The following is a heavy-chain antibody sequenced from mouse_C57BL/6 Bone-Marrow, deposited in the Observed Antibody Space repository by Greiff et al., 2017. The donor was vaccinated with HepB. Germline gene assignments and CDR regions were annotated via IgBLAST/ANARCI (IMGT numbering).Heavy chain of an antibody. V-gene: IGHV5-4*01. CDR1: GFTFSSYA. CDR2: ISDGGSYT. J-gene: IGHJ3*01. Sequence: EVKLVESGGGLVKPGGSLKLSCAASGFTFSSYAMSWVRQTPEKRLEWVATISDGGSYTYYPDNVKGRFTISRDNAKNNLYLQMSHLKSEDTAMYYCARDPYYYGSSYEFAYWGQGTLVTVSA. D-gene: IGHD1-1*01. CDR3: ARDPYYYGSSYEFAY.